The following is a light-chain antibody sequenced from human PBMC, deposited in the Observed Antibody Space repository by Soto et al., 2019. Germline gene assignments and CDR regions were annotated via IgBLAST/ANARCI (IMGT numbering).Light chain of an antibody. Sequence: QPASVSGSPGQSITISCTGTSSDVGSYNLVSWYQQHPGKAPKLMIYEGSKRPSGVSNRFSGSKSGNTASLTISGLQAEDEADYYCCSYAGSSAYVFGTGTKVTVL. J-gene: IGLJ1*01. CDR1: SSDVGSYNL. CDR3: CSYAGSSAYV. CDR2: EGS. V-gene: IGLV2-23*01.